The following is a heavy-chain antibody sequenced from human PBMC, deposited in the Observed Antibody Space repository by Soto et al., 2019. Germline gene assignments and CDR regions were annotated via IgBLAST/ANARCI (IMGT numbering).Heavy chain of an antibody. CDR1: GGSISSYS. CDR2: IDYSGST. J-gene: IGHJ5*02. V-gene: IGHV4-59*08. D-gene: IGHD3-10*01. CDR3: ARELAQIGEGYWFDP. Sequence: QVQLQESGPGLVKPSETLSLTCTVSGGSISSYSWSWIRQPPGKGLEWIGYIDYSGSTNYNPSLKGLVSISGNTSKNQLALLLSSVTAADTAVYYCARELAQIGEGYWFDPWGQGTLVTVSS.